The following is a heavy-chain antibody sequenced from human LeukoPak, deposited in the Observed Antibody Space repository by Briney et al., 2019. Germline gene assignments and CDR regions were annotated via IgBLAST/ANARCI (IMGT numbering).Heavy chain of an antibody. J-gene: IGHJ6*02. Sequence: PGGSLRLSCAASGFTFNNYEMNWVRQAPGKGLEWVSYISTSGSTIYYADSVKGRFTISRDNAKNSLYLQMNSLRAEDTAVYYCASYCTNGVCNHYYYYGRDVWGQGTTVTVPS. D-gene: IGHD2-8*01. CDR2: ISTSGSTI. V-gene: IGHV3-48*03. CDR1: GFTFNNYE. CDR3: ASYCTNGVCNHYYYYGRDV.